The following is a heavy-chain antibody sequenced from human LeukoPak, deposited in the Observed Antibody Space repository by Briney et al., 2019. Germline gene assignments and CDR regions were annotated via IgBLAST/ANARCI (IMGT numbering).Heavy chain of an antibody. J-gene: IGHJ6*02. CDR1: GFSFSSYA. CDR2: ISGSGGST. CDR3: AKDGGTAMAYYYGMDV. D-gene: IGHD2-2*01. V-gene: IGHV3-23*01. Sequence: GGSLRLSCAASGFSFSSYAMSWVRQAPGKGLEWDSAISGSGGSTYYADSVKGRFTISRDNSKNTLYLQMNSLRAEDTAVYYCAKDGGTAMAYYYGMDVSGQGTTVTVSS.